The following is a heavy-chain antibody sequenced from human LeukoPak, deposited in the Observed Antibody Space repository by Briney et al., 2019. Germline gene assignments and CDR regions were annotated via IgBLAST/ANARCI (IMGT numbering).Heavy chain of an antibody. D-gene: IGHD6-6*01. Sequence: GESLKISCKGSGYSFTSYWIGWVRQMPGKGLEWMGIIYPGDSDTRYSPSFQGQVTISADKSISTAYLQWSGLKASDTAMYYCARRVEGYSSSPNDAFDIWGQGTMVTVSS. CDR3: ARRVEGYSSSPNDAFDI. V-gene: IGHV5-51*01. CDR2: IYPGDSDT. CDR1: GYSFTSYW. J-gene: IGHJ3*02.